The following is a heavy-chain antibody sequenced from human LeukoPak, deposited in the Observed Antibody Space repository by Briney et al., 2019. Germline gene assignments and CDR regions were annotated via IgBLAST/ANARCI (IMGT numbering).Heavy chain of an antibody. V-gene: IGHV1-18*01. J-gene: IGHJ5*02. D-gene: IGHD2-2*01. CDR2: ISAYNGNT. CDR3: ARIEGYCSSTSCSNWFDP. CDR1: GYTFTSYG. Sequence: ASVKVSCKASGYTFTSYGISWVRQAPGQGLEWMGWISAYNGNTNYAQKLQGGVTMTTDTSTSTAYMELRSLRSDDTAVYYCARIEGYCSSTSCSNWFDPWGQGTLVTVSS.